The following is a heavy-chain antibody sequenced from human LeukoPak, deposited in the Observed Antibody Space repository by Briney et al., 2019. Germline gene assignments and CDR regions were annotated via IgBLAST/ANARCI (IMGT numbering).Heavy chain of an antibody. CDR1: GFTFNNYA. V-gene: IGHV3-21*01. CDR3: ARSVSDGSCCPVDY. Sequence: PGGSLRLSCAASGFTFNNYAMTWVRQAPGKGLEWVSTIDTSGGDTYYADSVKGRFTISRDNAKNSLYLQMNNLRAEDTAVYYCARSVSDGSCCPVDYWGQGTLVTVSS. J-gene: IGHJ4*02. CDR2: IDTSGGDT. D-gene: IGHD2-15*01.